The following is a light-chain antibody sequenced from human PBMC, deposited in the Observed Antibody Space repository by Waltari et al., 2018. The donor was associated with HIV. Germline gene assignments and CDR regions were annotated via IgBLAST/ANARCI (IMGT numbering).Light chain of an antibody. J-gene: IGLJ2*01. CDR3: ASWDDSLSAVV. Sequence: TISCSGSSSNIGSNTVNWYQHLPGTAPKLLIHVNNQSPSGIPDRFSGSKSGTSASLAISGLQSDDEADYYCASWDDSLSAVVFGGGTKLTVL. V-gene: IGLV1-44*01. CDR1: SSNIGSNT. CDR2: VNN.